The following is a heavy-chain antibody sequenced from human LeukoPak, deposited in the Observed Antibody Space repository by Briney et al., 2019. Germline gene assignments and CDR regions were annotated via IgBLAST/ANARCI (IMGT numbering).Heavy chain of an antibody. CDR2: IFCDDGK. J-gene: IGHJ3*02. Sequence: SGPTLVKPTQTLTLTCNFSGFLLTTRAVGGGWIRQPPGKALEWLALIFCDDGKRYSPSLKTRLTITKDTSKNQVVLTMTNMDPVDTATYYCAHRLAWDDAIDIWGQGAMVTVSS. CDR1: GFLLTTRAVG. V-gene: IGHV2-5*02. CDR3: AHRLAWDDAIDI. D-gene: IGHD1-26*01.